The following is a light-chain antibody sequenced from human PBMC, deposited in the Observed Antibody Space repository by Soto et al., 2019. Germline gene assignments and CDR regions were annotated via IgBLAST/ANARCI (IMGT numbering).Light chain of an antibody. Sequence: EVVMTQSPATVPVSLGGRVTLSYRASQSVGRNLAWYQQKPGQPPRLLIYEASSRDTGVPTRFSGSGSGTEFTLTITSLQSEDFAVYYCQQYNHWPPWTFGQGTKVEVK. CDR3: QQYNHWPPWT. J-gene: IGKJ1*01. CDR2: EAS. CDR1: QSVGRN. V-gene: IGKV3D-15*01.